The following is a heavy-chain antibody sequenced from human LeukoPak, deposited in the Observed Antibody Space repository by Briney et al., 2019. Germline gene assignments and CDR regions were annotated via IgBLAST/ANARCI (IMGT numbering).Heavy chain of an antibody. CDR1: GYSFTSYW. CDR2: ISPTDSDT. V-gene: IGHV5-51*01. CDR3: ARYLGIAAAGTDSFDI. Sequence: GESLKISCKDSGYSFTSYWIGWVRQRPGKGLEWMGIISPTDSDTRYSPSFQGQVTISADRSISTAYLQWSSLKASDTAMYYCARYLGIAAAGTDSFDIWGQGTMVTVSS. J-gene: IGHJ3*02. D-gene: IGHD6-13*01.